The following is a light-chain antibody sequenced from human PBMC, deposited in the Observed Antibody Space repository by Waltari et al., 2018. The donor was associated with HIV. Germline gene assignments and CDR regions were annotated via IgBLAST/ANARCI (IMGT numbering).Light chain of an antibody. V-gene: IGLV2-8*01. Sequence: QSALTQPPSASGSLGQSVTISCTGSSSDVGRYDYVSWYQQHPGKAPKLLIFEGNKRPSGVPDRFSGSKSGNTASLTGSGLQAEDEAEYSCSSYAGINPVIFGGGTTLTVL. CDR1: SSDVGRYDY. J-gene: IGLJ2*01. CDR2: EGN. CDR3: SSYAGINPVI.